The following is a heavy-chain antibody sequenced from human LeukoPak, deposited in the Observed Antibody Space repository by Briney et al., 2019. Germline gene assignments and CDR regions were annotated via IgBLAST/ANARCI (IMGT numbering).Heavy chain of an antibody. D-gene: IGHD6-13*01. CDR2: IKEDGSER. J-gene: IGHJ4*02. Sequence: GGSLRLSCEGSAFIFSGHWMNWVRQTPGKGLEWVASIKEDGSERQYVDSVKGRFSISRDNFGNMLYLHLDSLRVEDAAIYYCARRSGSSWSSFDYWGQGALVTVSS. CDR3: ARRSGSSWSSFDY. CDR1: AFIFSGHW. V-gene: IGHV3-7*03.